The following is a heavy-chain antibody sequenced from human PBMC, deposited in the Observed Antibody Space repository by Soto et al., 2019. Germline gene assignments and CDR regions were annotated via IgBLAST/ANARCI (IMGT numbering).Heavy chain of an antibody. Sequence: EVQVLESGGGLVQPGGSLRLSCVASGFTFSNYAMSWVRQAPGKGLEWVSTISGSGTSTYDADFVKGRFTISRDNPKNSLYVHMKSLRADDTAVYYGANHDRGDYTASWFLGTLGTVSS. CDR3: ANHDRGDYTAS. CDR1: GFTFSNYA. D-gene: IGHD4-17*01. V-gene: IGHV3-23*01. J-gene: IGHJ5*01. CDR2: ISGSGTST.